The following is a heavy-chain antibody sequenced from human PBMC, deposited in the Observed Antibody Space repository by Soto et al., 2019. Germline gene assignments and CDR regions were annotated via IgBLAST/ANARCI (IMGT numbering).Heavy chain of an antibody. CDR3: ARKGIAVAGIAFDI. Sequence: EVQLVESGGGLVKPGGSLRLSCAASGFTFSSYEMNWVRQAPGKGLEWVSYISSSGSTKYYADSVKGRFTISRDNAKNSLYLQMNSLRAEDTAVYYCARKGIAVAGIAFDIWGQGTMVTVSS. CDR1: GFTFSSYE. V-gene: IGHV3-48*03. D-gene: IGHD6-19*01. CDR2: ISSSGSTK. J-gene: IGHJ3*02.